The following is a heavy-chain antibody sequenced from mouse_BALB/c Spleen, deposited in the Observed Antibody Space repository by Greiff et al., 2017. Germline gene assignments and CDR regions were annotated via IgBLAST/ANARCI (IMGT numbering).Heavy chain of an antibody. CDR3: ASIYGSSPWFAY. D-gene: IGHD1-1*01. Sequence: QVQLKQPGAELVKPGASVKLSCKASGYTFTSYWMHWVKQRPGQGLEWIGEINPSNGRTNYNEKFKSKATLTVDKSSSTAYMQLSSLTSEDSAVYYCASIYGSSPWFAYWGQGTLVTVSA. V-gene: IGHV1S81*02. CDR2: INPSNGRT. CDR1: GYTFTSYW. J-gene: IGHJ3*01.